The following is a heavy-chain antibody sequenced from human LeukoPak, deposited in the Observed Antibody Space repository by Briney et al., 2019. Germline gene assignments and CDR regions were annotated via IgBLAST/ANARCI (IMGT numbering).Heavy chain of an antibody. J-gene: IGHJ4*02. CDR3: ARDRYGDGFAHFDY. D-gene: IGHD5-24*01. CDR1: GYTFTYYA. CDR2: ITPGGGT. V-gene: IGHV1-2*02. Sequence: ASVKVSFKASGYTFTYYAMLWVRQAPGQGLQWMGWITPGGGTNYPQKFQGRVAITWDTSITTAYMDLSRLTSDDTAVYYRARDRYGDGFAHFDYWGQGALVTVSS.